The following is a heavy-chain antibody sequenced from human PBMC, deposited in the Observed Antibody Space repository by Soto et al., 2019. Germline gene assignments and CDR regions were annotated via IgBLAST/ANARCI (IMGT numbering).Heavy chain of an antibody. J-gene: IGHJ4*02. V-gene: IGHV2-5*02. CDR2: IYWDDDE. CDR1: GFSLTTDGVG. D-gene: IGHD3-10*01. CDR3: AHSRNLITEDAQVGDFDY. Sequence: QITLKESGPTLVKPTQTRTLTCSFSGFSLTTDGVGLGWVRQPPGEALEWLALIYWDDDERYSPSLKTRLTITKDPSKNQVVLIMTNMAPVDTATYYCAHSRNLITEDAQVGDFDYWGQGTLVTVSS.